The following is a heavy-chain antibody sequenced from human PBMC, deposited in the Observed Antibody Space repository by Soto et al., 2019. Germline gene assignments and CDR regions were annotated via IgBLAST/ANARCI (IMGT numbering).Heavy chain of an antibody. Sequence: EVHLVESGGGLVKPGGSLRLSCAASGFIFSNYSMNWVSQAPGKGLEWVSAISRTSIYIYYPDSLNGRFTVSRDNDKNSMYLQMKSLRAEDTAVYYCVRDCLGGGIDVWGQGTTVTVSS. CDR1: GFIFSNYS. CDR3: VRDCLGGGIDV. CDR2: ISRTSIYI. V-gene: IGHV3-21*01. J-gene: IGHJ6*02. D-gene: IGHD3-16*01.